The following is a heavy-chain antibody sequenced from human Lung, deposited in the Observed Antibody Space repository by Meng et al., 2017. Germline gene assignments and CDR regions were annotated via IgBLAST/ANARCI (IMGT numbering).Heavy chain of an antibody. CDR2: INHSGST. Sequence: LQQWGSVLLKPSWSLYLTCVVSGGSFSDYYWGWTRQPQGKGLEWIGEINHSGSTHYNPSLESRATISVDTSQNNLSLKLSSVTAADSAVYYCARGPTTMAHDFDYWGQGTLVTVSS. CDR3: ARGPTTMAHDFDY. D-gene: IGHD4-11*01. CDR1: GGSFSDYY. V-gene: IGHV4-34*01. J-gene: IGHJ4*02.